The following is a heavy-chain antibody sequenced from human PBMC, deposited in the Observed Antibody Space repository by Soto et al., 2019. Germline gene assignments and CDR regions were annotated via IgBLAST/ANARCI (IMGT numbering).Heavy chain of an antibody. Sequence: ASVKVSCKASGYTFTSYGISWVRQAPGQGLEWMGWISAYNGNTNYAQKLQGRVTMTTDTSTSTAYMELRSLRSDDTAVYYCARLKCSGGSCYSGWFDPWGQGTLVTVSS. CDR1: GYTFTSYG. CDR3: ARLKCSGGSCYSGWFDP. J-gene: IGHJ5*02. D-gene: IGHD2-15*01. V-gene: IGHV1-18*01. CDR2: ISAYNGNT.